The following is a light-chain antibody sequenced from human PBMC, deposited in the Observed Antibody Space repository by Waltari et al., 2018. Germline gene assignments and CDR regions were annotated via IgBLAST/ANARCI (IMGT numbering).Light chain of an antibody. CDR3: QTGGHGTWV. Sequence: EMGPRYVMKVNSDGSHSKGAGFPDRFSGASSVAGRYLTISNLQSEDEADYYCQTGGHGTWVFGGGTKLTVL. J-gene: IGLJ3*02. V-gene: IGLV4-69*01. CDR2: VNSDGSH.